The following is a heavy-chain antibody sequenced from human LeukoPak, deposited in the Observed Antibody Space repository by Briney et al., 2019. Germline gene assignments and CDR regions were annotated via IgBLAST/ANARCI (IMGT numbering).Heavy chain of an antibody. Sequence: ASVKVSCKPSGYTFTNFGISWVRQAPGQGLEWMGWISTYNGNTNYAQKVQGRVTMTTDTSTSTAYMELRSLRSDDTAVYYCARAGGGAREDYKADAFDIWGQGTMVTVSS. J-gene: IGHJ3*02. V-gene: IGHV1-18*01. CDR1: GYTFTNFG. D-gene: IGHD4-11*01. CDR3: ARAGGGAREDYKADAFDI. CDR2: ISTYNGNT.